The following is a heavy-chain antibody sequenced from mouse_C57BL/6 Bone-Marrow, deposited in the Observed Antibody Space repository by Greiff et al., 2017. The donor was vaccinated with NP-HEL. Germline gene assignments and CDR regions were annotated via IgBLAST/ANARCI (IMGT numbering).Heavy chain of an antibody. V-gene: IGHV14-1*01. D-gene: IGHD1-1*01. CDR1: GFNIKDYY. CDR2: IDPEDGDT. J-gene: IGHJ1*03. CDR3: TTSHYGSSYFWYFDV. Sequence: EVQLQQSGAELVRPGASVKLSCTASGFNIKDYYMHWVKQRPEQGLEWIGRIDPEDGDTEYAPKFPGKATMTADTSSNTAYLQLSRLTSEDTAVYYCTTSHYGSSYFWYFDVWGTGTTVTVSS.